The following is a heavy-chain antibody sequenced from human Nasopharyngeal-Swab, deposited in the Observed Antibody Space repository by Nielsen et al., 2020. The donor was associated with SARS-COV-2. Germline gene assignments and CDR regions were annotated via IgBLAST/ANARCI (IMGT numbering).Heavy chain of an antibody. D-gene: IGHD6-6*01. V-gene: IGHV4-31*03. CDR3: ARVYRSSSPDNWYFDL. Sequence: LSLTCTVSGGSISSGGYYWSWIRQHPGKGLEWIGYIYYSGSTYYNPSLKSRVTISVDTSKNQFSLKLSSVTAADTAVYYCARVYRSSSPDNWYFDLWGRGTLVTVSS. CDR2: IYYSGST. J-gene: IGHJ2*01. CDR1: GGSISSGGYY.